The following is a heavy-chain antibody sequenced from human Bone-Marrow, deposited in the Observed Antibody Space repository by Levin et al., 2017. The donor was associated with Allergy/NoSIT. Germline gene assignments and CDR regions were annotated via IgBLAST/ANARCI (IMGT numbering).Heavy chain of an antibody. D-gene: IGHD6-19*01. CDR3: ARDPTLAVAGTICYFDY. CDR2: IYYSGST. J-gene: IGHJ4*02. CDR1: GGSISSSSYY. Sequence: SQTLSLTCTVSGGSISSSSYYWGWIRQPPGKGLEWIGSIYYSGSTYYNPSLKSRVTISVDTSKNQFSLKLSSVTAADTAVYYCARDPTLAVAGTICYFDYWGQGTLVTVSS. V-gene: IGHV4-39*07.